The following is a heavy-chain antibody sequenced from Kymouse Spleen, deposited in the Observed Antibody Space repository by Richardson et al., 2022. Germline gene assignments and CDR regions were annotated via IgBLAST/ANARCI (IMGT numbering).Heavy chain of an antibody. CDR3: ARGHDHILGGFDP. J-gene: IGHJ5*02. V-gene: IGHV4-34*01. CDR2: INHSGST. D-gene: IGHD3-16*02,IGHD3-9*01. CDR1: GGSFSGYY. Sequence: QVQLQQWGAGLLKPSETLSLTCAVYGGSFSGYYWSWIRQPPGKGLEWIGEINHSGSTNYNPSLKSRVTISVDTSKNQFSLKLSSVTAADTAVYYCARGHDHILGGFDPWGQGTLVTVSS.